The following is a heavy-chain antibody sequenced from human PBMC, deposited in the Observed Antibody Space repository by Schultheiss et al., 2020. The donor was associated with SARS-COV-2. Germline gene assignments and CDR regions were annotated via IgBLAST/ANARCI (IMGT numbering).Heavy chain of an antibody. CDR3: ARVGGSSYYYYYGMDV. V-gene: IGHV4-61*08. D-gene: IGHD1-26*01. CDR2: IYYSGST. Sequence: SETLSLTCTVSGGSISSGDYYWSWIRQPPGKGLEWIGSIYYSGSTNYNPSLKSRVTISVDTSKNQFSLKLSSVTAADTAVYYCARVGGSSYYYYYGMDVWGQGTTVTVSS. J-gene: IGHJ6*02. CDR1: GGSISSGDYY.